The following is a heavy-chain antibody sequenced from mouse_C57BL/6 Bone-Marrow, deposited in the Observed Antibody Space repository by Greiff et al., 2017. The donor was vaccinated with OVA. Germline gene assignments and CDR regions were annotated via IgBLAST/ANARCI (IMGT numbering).Heavy chain of an antibody. Sequence: EVQLQQSGPELVKPGASVKISCKASGYTFTDYYMNWVQQSHGKSLEWIGDINPNNGGTSYYQKFKGKATLTVDKSSSTTYMELHSQTSGNSAVYFCASWLGRGGWYFEVWGTGTTVTVSS. J-gene: IGHJ1*03. D-gene: IGHD2-2*01. CDR2: INPNNGGT. CDR3: ASWLGRGGWYFEV. V-gene: IGHV1-26*01. CDR1: GYTFTDYY.